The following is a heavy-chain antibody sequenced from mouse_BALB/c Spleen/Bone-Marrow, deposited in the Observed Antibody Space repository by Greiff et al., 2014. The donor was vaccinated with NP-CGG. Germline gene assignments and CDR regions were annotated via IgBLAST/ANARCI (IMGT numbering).Heavy chain of an antibody. CDR2: INPNNDGT. CDR1: GYTFTSYV. J-gene: IGHJ1*01. V-gene: IGHV1-14*01. D-gene: IGHD2-2*01. CDR3: ARSLYGYDWYFDV. Sequence: EVQLQQSGPELVKPGASVKMSCKASGYTFTSYVMHWVKQKPGQGLGWIGNINPNNDGTKYNEKFKGKATLTSDKSSSTAYMELSSLTSEDSAVYYCARSLYGYDWYFDVWGAGTTVTVSS.